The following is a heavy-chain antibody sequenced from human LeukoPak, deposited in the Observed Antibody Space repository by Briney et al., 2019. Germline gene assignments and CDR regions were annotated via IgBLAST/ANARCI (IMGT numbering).Heavy chain of an antibody. CDR1: GGSFSSYY. CDR2: INHSGGT. V-gene: IGHV4-34*01. J-gene: IGHJ5*02. Sequence: PSETLSLTCAVYGGSFSSYYWSWLRQPPGKGLEWIGEINHSGGTNYNPSLKSRVTISVDTPKNQFSLKLSSVTAADTAVYYCARGMAVAGTAWFDPWGQGTLVTVSS. CDR3: ARGMAVAGTAWFDP. D-gene: IGHD6-19*01.